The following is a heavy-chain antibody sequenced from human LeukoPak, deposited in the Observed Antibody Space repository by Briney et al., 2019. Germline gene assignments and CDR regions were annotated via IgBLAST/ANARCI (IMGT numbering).Heavy chain of an antibody. D-gene: IGHD4-4*01. CDR1: GGSISSYY. CDR3: ARGVSNYYFDY. CDR2: IYYSGST. J-gene: IGHJ4*02. Sequence: SETLSLTCTVSGGSISSYYWSWIRQSPGKGLEWIGDIYYSGSTNYNPSLKSRVTISLDTSKNHFFLHLTSVTAADTAVYYCARGVSNYYFDYWGQGTLVTVSS. V-gene: IGHV4-59*01.